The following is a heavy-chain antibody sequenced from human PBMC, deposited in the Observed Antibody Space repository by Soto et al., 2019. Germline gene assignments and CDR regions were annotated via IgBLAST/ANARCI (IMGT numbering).Heavy chain of an antibody. J-gene: IGHJ5*02. CDR1: GFTFSSYA. Sequence: EVQLLESGGGLVQHGGSLRLSCAASGFTFSSYAMSWVRQAPGKGLEWVSAISGSGGSTYYADSVKGRFTISRDNSKNTLYLQMNSLRAEDTAVYYCAPKPVAGDQYNWFDPWGQGTLVTVSS. CDR2: ISGSGGST. D-gene: IGHD6-19*01. V-gene: IGHV3-23*01. CDR3: APKPVAGDQYNWFDP.